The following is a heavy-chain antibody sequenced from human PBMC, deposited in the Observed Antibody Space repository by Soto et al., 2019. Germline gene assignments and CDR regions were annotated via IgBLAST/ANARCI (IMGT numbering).Heavy chain of an antibody. V-gene: IGHV4-59*06. CDR1: GGSISSYY. D-gene: IGHD3-22*01. J-gene: IGHJ3*02. CDR3: ARTDSSGYYTDAFDI. CDR2: IYSSGTT. Sequence: PSETLSLTCTVSGGSISSYYWSWIRQLPGKGLEWIGYIYSSGTTYYNPSLKSRITISVDTSKNQFSLNLSSVTAADTAVYYCARTDSSGYYTDAFDIWGQGTMVT.